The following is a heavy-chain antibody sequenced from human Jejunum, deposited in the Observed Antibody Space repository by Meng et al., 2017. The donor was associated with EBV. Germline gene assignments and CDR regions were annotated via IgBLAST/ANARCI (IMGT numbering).Heavy chain of an antibody. J-gene: IGHJ4*02. D-gene: IGHD6-19*01. V-gene: IGHV4-34*12. CDR3: ARKAVPGTFARPKFDY. CDR2: IINSGST. Sequence: QGLLQQRGEGLLKHSCTLSLTSAVYGGSFNYYYWTWIRQPPGKGLEWIGEIINSGSTNYDPSLKSRVTISVDRSKNQFSLKLTSVTAADTAVYYCARKAVPGTFARPKFDYWGQGTLVTVSS. CDR1: GGSFNYYY.